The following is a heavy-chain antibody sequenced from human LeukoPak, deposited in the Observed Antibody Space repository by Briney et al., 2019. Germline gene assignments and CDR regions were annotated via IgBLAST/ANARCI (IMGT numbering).Heavy chain of an antibody. J-gene: IGHJ4*02. CDR2: INPSGGST. CDR1: GYTFTSYY. Sequence: ASVKVSCKASGYTFTSYYMHWVRQAPGQGLEWMGIINPSGGSTSYAQKFQGRVTMTRDTSTSTVYMELSSLRSEDTAVYYCARDRDSSGWYERGGFDYWGQGTLVTVSS. V-gene: IGHV1-46*01. CDR3: ARDRDSSGWYERGGFDY. D-gene: IGHD6-19*01.